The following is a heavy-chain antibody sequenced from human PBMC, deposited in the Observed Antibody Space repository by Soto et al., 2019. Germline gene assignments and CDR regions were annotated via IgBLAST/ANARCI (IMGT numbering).Heavy chain of an antibody. J-gene: IGHJ4*02. Sequence: SETLYLTCTVSGGSISSYYWSWIRQPPGKGLEWIGYIYYSGSTNYNPSLKSRVTISVDTSKNQFSLKLSSVTAADTAVYYCASAPYSSGWSYFSLDYWGQGTLVTVSS. CDR3: ASAPYSSGWSYFSLDY. CDR1: GGSISSYY. CDR2: IYYSGST. D-gene: IGHD6-19*01. V-gene: IGHV4-59*01.